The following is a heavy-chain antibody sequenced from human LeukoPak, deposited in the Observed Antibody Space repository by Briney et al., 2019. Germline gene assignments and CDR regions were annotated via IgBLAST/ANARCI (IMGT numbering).Heavy chain of an antibody. V-gene: IGHV3-48*01. CDR1: GFTFSSYS. CDR3: ARVAVGVRGAIGPPYYYMDV. CDR2: ISSSSSTI. J-gene: IGHJ6*03. Sequence: GGSLRLSCAASGFTFSSYSMNWVRQAPGKGLEWVSYISSSSSTIYYADSVKGRFTISRDNAKNSLYLQMNSLRAEDTAVYYCARVAVGVRGAIGPPYYYMDVWGKGTTVTVSS. D-gene: IGHD3-10*01.